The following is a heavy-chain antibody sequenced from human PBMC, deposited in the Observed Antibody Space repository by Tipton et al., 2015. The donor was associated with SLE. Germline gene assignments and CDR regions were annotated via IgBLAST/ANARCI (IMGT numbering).Heavy chain of an antibody. CDR2: ISSSGSTI. CDR1: GFTFSDYY. CDR3: ARGGVLRYFDWLSLGQGLDV. Sequence: TLSLTCAASGFTFSDYYMTWIRQAPGKGLEWVSYISSSGSTIYYADSVKGRFTVSRDNAKNSLYLQMNSLKAEDTAVYYCARGGVLRYFDWLSLGQGLDVWGQGTTVTVSS. J-gene: IGHJ6*02. V-gene: IGHV3-11*01. D-gene: IGHD3-9*01.